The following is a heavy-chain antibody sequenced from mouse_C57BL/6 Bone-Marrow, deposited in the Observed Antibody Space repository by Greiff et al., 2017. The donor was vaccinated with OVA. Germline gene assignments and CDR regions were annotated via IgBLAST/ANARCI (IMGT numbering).Heavy chain of an antibody. J-gene: IGHJ1*03. D-gene: IGHD1-1*01. CDR1: GFNFTDDY. Sequence: EVQRVESGAELVRPGASVKLSCTASGFNFTDDYMHWVKQRPEQGLEWIGWIDPEDGDTAYASKFTGKATITSDTSSNTAYLQHSSLTSEDTVVYYCTALYYYGSSPVGYFDVWGTGTTVTVSS. V-gene: IGHV14-4*01. CDR2: IDPEDGDT. CDR3: TALYYYGSSPVGYFDV.